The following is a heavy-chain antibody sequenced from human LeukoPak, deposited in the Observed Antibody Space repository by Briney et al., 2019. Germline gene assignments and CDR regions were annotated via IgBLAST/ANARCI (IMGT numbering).Heavy chain of an antibody. CDR3: ARSGNVGSAYSPPDY. Sequence: SETLSLTCTVSSYSISSGYYWGWLRPPPGTGLEWIGSIYHSGSIFYKPSLKSRVTISIDTSKNQFSLKLNSVTAADTAIYYCARSGNVGSAYSPPDYWGQGTLVTVSS. V-gene: IGHV4-38-2*02. J-gene: IGHJ4*02. CDR2: IYHSGSI. D-gene: IGHD3-22*01. CDR1: SYSISSGYY.